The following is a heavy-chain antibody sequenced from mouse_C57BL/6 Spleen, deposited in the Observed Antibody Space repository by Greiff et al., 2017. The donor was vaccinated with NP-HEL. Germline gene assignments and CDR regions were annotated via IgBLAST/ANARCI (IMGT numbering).Heavy chain of an antibody. CDR2: IRLKSDNYAT. V-gene: IGHV6-3*01. D-gene: IGHD5-5*01. J-gene: IGHJ2*01. CDR1: GFTFSNYW. Sequence: EVKLMESGGGLVQPGGSMKLSCVASGFTFSNYWMNWVRQSPEKGLEWVAQIRLKSDNYATHYAESVKGRFTISRDDSKSSVYLQMNNLRAEDTGIYYCTTLPDYFDYWGQGTTLTVSS. CDR3: TTLPDYFDY.